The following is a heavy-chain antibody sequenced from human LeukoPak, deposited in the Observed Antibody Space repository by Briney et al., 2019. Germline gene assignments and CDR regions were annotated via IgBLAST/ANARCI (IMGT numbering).Heavy chain of an antibody. Sequence: PGGSLRLSCAASGLTFDDYAMHWVRQAPGKGLQWVSLISGDGGDTYYADSVKGRFIISRDNSKNSLYLQMNSLRPEDTALYYCAKELTGSAEVVTHWGQGTLVFVSP. CDR1: GLTFDDYA. CDR3: AKELTGSAEVVTH. J-gene: IGHJ1*01. V-gene: IGHV3-43*02. CDR2: ISGDGGDT. D-gene: IGHD2-21*02.